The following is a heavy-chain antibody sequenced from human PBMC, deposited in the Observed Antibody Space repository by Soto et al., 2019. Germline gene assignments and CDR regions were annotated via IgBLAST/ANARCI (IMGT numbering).Heavy chain of an antibody. CDR1: GYTFTSYG. Sequence: QVQLVQSGAEVKKPGASVKVSCKASGYTFTSYGISWVRQAPGQGLEWMGWISAYNGNTNYAQKLQGRVTMTTDTSTSTAYMERRRLRSDDTAVYYCARDEDCSSTSCYGLYYYYGMDVWGQGTTVTVSS. J-gene: IGHJ6*02. CDR3: ARDEDCSSTSCYGLYYYYGMDV. D-gene: IGHD2-2*01. V-gene: IGHV1-18*01. CDR2: ISAYNGNT.